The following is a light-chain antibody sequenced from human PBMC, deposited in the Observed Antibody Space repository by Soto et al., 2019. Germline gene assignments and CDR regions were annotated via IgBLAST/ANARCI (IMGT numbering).Light chain of an antibody. CDR1: QGISSY. CDR2: AAS. Sequence: DIQLTQSPSFLSASVGDRVTITCRASQGISSYLAWYQQKPGKAPKFLIYAASTLQIGVPSRFSGSGSGTEFTLTISSLQPEYVATYYCQQFNSYPLTFGGGTNVGIK. J-gene: IGKJ4*01. CDR3: QQFNSYPLT. V-gene: IGKV1-9*01.